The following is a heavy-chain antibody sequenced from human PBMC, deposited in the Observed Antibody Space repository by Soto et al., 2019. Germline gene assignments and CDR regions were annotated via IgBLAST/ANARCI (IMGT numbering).Heavy chain of an antibody. CDR2: MNPESGST. CDR3: ARSGATGYYSTHYYGMDV. V-gene: IGHV1-8*01. CDR1: GYTFNTYD. J-gene: IGHJ6*02. D-gene: IGHD3-9*01. Sequence: QEQLVQSGAEVKKPGASVKISCKASGYTFNTYDINWVRQATGQGLEWMGCMNPESGSTGFAQSFQGRINLTGNTSINTVYMEVSSLTNADTAVYFCARSGATGYYSTHYYGMDVWGPGTTVTVSS.